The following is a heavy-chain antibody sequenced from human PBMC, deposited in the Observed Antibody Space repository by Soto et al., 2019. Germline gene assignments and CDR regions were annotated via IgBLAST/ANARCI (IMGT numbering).Heavy chain of an antibody. D-gene: IGHD2-15*01. CDR1: GLTFSGYW. J-gene: IGHJ5*02. CDR3: ARDTPHNWFRP. Sequence: GGSLRLSCAASGLTFSGYWMHWVRQAPGKGLVWVSRIDTDGRVTNYADSVEGRFTISRDDAKNTLYLQMNSLRAEDTAVYYCARDTPHNWFRPWGQGILVTVSS. CDR2: IDTDGRVT. V-gene: IGHV3-74*01.